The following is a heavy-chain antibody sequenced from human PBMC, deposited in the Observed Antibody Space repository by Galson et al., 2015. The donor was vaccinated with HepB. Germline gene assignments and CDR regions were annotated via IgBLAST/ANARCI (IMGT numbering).Heavy chain of an antibody. V-gene: IGHV3-74*01. D-gene: IGHD2-15*01. CDR1: GSGLTFSSYW. CDR2: VNSDGTLK. CDR3: ARDTVGGGYCNGASCPGGSFDP. Sequence: SLRLSCAASGSGLTFSSYWMHWVRQAPGKGLVWVSRVNSDGTLKDYADSVKGRFTISRDNAKNMLYLQMNSLRAEDTAVYYCARDTVGGGYCNGASCPGGSFDPWGQGTLVTVSS. J-gene: IGHJ5*02.